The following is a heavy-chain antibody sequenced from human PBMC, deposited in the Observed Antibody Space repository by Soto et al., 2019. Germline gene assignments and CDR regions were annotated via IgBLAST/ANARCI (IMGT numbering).Heavy chain of an antibody. Sequence: GGSLRLSCAASGFTFGVYNIQWGRQAPGKGPECVAVISYDGSDAYYADSVRGRFTISRDNSNNMLYLEMNSLRPEDTAVYYCATGHRGLTGTTVVITVPGWFDPWGQGALVTVSS. CDR2: ISYDGSDA. V-gene: IGHV3-30*03. D-gene: IGHD3-22*01. CDR1: GFTFGVYN. CDR3: ATGHRGLTGTTVVITVPGWFDP. J-gene: IGHJ5*02.